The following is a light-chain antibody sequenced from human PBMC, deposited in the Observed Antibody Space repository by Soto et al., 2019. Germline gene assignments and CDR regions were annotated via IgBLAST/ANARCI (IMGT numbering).Light chain of an antibody. V-gene: IGLV1-44*01. CDR1: SSNIGINT. CDR3: SAWDHSLNAVV. Sequence: QSVLTQPLSASGTPGQRVTISCSGSSSNIGINTVTWYQQLPGTAPKLLISTPNQRPSGVPDRFFASKSGTSASLAISGLQSDDEADYYCSAWDHSLNAVVFGGGTKVTVL. CDR2: TPN. J-gene: IGLJ2*01.